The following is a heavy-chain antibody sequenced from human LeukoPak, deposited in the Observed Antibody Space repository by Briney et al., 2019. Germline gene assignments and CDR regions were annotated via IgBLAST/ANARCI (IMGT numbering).Heavy chain of an antibody. Sequence: GGSLRLSCAASGFTFSSYAMSWVRQAPGKGLEWVSAISGSGGSTYYADSVKGRFTISRDNSKNPMYLQMNSLRAEDTAVYYCAKDLSTGRNSLAVAGIGEYFQHWGQGTLVTVSS. D-gene: IGHD6-19*01. CDR3: AKDLSTGRNSLAVAGIGEYFQH. CDR2: ISGSGGST. V-gene: IGHV3-23*01. J-gene: IGHJ1*01. CDR1: GFTFSSYA.